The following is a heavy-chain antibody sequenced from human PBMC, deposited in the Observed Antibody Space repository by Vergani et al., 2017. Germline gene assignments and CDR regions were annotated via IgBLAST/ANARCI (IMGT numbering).Heavy chain of an antibody. CDR1: GFTFSSYS. Sequence: EVQLVESGGGLVQPGGSLRLSCAASGFTFSSYSMNWVRQAPGKGLEWVSYISSSSSTIYYADSVKGRFTISRDNAKNSLYLQMNSLRAEDTAVYYCARLADCGGDCSWGQGTLVTVSS. CDR3: ARLADCGGDCS. CDR2: ISSSSSTI. D-gene: IGHD2-21*02. J-gene: IGHJ5*02. V-gene: IGHV3-48*04.